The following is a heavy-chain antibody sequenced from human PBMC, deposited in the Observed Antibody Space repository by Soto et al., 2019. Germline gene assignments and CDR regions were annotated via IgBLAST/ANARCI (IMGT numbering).Heavy chain of an antibody. V-gene: IGHV1-18*01. CDR2: ISAYNGNT. Sequence: ASVTVSCRASGYTFTIYGISWVRQAPGQGLEWMGWISAYNGNTNYAQKLQGRVTMTTDTSTSTAYMELRSLRSDDTAVYYCARTTVVTPAAFFQHWGQGTLVTVSS. D-gene: IGHD4-17*01. CDR3: ARTTVVTPAAFFQH. CDR1: GYTFTIYG. J-gene: IGHJ1*01.